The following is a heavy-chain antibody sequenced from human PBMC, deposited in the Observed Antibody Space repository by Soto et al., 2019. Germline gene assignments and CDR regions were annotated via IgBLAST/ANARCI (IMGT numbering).Heavy chain of an antibody. Sequence: SETLSLTCTVSGGSIRSGGYYWSWVRQSPRRGLEWIGNIYYSGSTYYNPSLKSRLTISVDTSKNQFSLNLSSVTAADTAVYYCARDRLMATAGTARHYFGLDVWGQGTTVTVS. CDR1: GGSIRSGGYY. CDR2: IYYSGST. D-gene: IGHD5-18*01. V-gene: IGHV4-31*03. J-gene: IGHJ6*02. CDR3: ARDRLMATAGTARHYFGLDV.